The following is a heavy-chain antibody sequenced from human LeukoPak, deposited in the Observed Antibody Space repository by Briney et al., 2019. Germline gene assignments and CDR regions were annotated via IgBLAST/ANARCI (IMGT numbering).Heavy chain of an antibody. CDR2: ISFDGGIQ. D-gene: IGHD4-17*01. V-gene: IGHV3-30-3*01. CDR3: ARVIDDYGGNYFDY. Sequence: GSSLRLSCVASGFSFKNYAIHWVRQAPGKGLEWVSVISFDGGIQYYADSVKGRFTVSRDNSRNTLYLQMNSLRTEDTAIYYCARVIDDYGGNYFDYWGQGTLVTVSS. CDR1: GFSFKNYA. J-gene: IGHJ4*02.